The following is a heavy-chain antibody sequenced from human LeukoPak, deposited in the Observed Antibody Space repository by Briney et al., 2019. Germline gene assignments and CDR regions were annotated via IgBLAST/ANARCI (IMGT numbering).Heavy chain of an antibody. J-gene: IGHJ4*02. CDR1: GFTFSSYG. V-gene: IGHV3-33*01. CDR3: ARGHPGKHYGGNSPFDY. D-gene: IGHD4-23*01. Sequence: GGSLRLSSAASGFTFSSYGMHWVRQAPGKGLEWVAVIWYDGSNKYYADSVKGRFTISRDNSKNTLYLQMNSLRAEDTAVYYCARGHPGKHYGGNSPFDYWGQGTLVTVSS. CDR2: IWYDGSNK.